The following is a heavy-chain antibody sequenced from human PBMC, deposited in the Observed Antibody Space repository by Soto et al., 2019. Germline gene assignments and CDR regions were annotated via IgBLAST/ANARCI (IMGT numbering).Heavy chain of an antibody. J-gene: IGHJ4*02. V-gene: IGHV3-15*07. D-gene: IGHD3-16*01. CDR2: IKSKNNCGTL. Sequence: GGSLRLSCAASGFIFNTAWMNWVRQTPGKGLEWVGRIKSKNNCGTLDYASLVKGIFTISRDYSQNMLYLEMNSLKTEDTAIYYCAADLPDWGAYAFDYWGQGNMVTVSS. CDR3: AADLPDWGAYAFDY. CDR1: GFIFNTAW.